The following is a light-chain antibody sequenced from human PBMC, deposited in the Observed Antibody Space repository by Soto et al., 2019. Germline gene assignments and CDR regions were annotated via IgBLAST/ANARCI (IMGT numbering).Light chain of an antibody. CDR1: QGISNY. CDR3: QKYNSAPLT. V-gene: IGKV1-27*01. CDR2: AAS. Sequence: DIQMTQSPCSLSASVGDRVTITCRPSQGISNYLAWYQQKPGKVPKLLIYAASTLQSGVPSRFSGSGSGTDFTLTISSLQPEDVATYYCQKYNSAPLTFGGGTKVEIK. J-gene: IGKJ4*01.